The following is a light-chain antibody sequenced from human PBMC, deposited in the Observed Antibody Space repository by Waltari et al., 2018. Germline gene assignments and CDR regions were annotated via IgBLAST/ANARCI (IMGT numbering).Light chain of an antibody. CDR2: GTS. CDR1: QSIGSY. Sequence: EVVLTQSPGTLSLSPGEGATLSCRASQSIGSYLGWYQQKPGQAPRPLISGTSSRATGIPDRFIGSRSGTDFTLTISSLEPEDFAVYYCQQYASTPPTFGQGTKLE. CDR3: QQYASTPPT. J-gene: IGKJ1*01. V-gene: IGKV3-20*01.